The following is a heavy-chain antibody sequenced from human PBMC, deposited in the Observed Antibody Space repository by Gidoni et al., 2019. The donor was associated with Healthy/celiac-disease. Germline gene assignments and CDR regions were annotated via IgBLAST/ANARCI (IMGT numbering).Heavy chain of an antibody. Sequence: QVQLVQSGAEVKKPGASVKVSCKASGYTFTSYYMHWVRQAPGQGLEWMGIINPSGGSTSYAQKFQGRVTMTRDTSTSTVYMELSSLRSEDTAVYYCARGGIEYSSSSAIFDYWGQGTLVTVSS. D-gene: IGHD6-6*01. CDR2: INPSGGST. V-gene: IGHV1-46*01. CDR1: GYTFTSYY. CDR3: ARGGIEYSSSSAIFDY. J-gene: IGHJ4*02.